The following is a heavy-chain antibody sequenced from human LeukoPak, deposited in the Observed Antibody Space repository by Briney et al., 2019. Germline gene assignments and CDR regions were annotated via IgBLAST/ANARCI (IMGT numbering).Heavy chain of an antibody. V-gene: IGHV3-23*01. CDR1: GFTFSSYA. Sequence: GGSLRLSCAASGFTFSSYAMSWVRQAPGKGLEWVSAISGSGGSTYYADSVKGRFTISRDDSKNTLYLQMNSLRAEDTAVYYCASAASSSWYYFDYWGQGTLVTVSS. CDR2: ISGSGGST. CDR3: ASAASSSWYYFDY. D-gene: IGHD6-13*01. J-gene: IGHJ4*02.